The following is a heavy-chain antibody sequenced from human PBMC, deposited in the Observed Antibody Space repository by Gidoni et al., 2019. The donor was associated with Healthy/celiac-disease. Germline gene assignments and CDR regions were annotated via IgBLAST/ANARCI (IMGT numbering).Heavy chain of an antibody. CDR1: GFTFDDYA. Sequence: EVQLVESGRGLVQPGRSLRLSCPASGFTFDDYAMHGVRQAPGKGLEWVSGISWNSGSIGYADSVKGRFTISRDNAKNSLYLQMNSLRAEDTALYYCARSEQLVPFDYWGQGTLVTVSS. J-gene: IGHJ4*02. D-gene: IGHD6-6*01. CDR2: ISWNSGSI. CDR3: ARSEQLVPFDY. V-gene: IGHV3-9*01.